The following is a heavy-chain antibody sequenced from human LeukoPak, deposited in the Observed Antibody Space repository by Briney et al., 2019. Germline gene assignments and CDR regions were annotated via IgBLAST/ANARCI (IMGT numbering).Heavy chain of an antibody. J-gene: IGHJ4*02. CDR2: INWNGGST. D-gene: IGHD5-18*01. CDR3: ARDLRGYSYGSTLPLDY. CDR1: GFTFDDYG. Sequence: GGSLRLSCAASGFTFDDYGMSWVRQAPGKGLEWVSGINWNGGSTGYADSVKGRFTISRDNAKNSLYLQMNSLRAEDTALYYCARDLRGYSYGSTLPLDYWGQGTLVTVSS. V-gene: IGHV3-20*04.